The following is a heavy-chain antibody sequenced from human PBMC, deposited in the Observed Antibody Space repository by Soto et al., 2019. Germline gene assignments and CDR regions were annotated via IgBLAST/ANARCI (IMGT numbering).Heavy chain of an antibody. CDR2: ITPIFGTA. Sequence: QVQLVQSGAEVKKPGSSVKVSCKASGGTFSRNTISWVRQAPGQGLEWMGGITPIFGTANYAQKFQGRVTITADESTSTAYMELSSLRSEDTAVYYCARDRRGYSYGSAPAHFDYWGQGTLVTVSS. J-gene: IGHJ4*02. V-gene: IGHV1-69*01. CDR3: ARDRRGYSYGSAPAHFDY. CDR1: GGTFSRNT. D-gene: IGHD5-18*01.